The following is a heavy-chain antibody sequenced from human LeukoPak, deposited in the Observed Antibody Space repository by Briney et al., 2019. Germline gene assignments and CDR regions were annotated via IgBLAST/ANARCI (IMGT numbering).Heavy chain of an antibody. D-gene: IGHD7-27*01. J-gene: IGHJ4*02. Sequence: SETLSLTCAVYGGSFSGYYWSWIRQPPGKGLELIGEINHSGSTNYNPSLKSRVTISVDTSKNQFSLKLSSVTAADTAVYYCASGWAFDYWGQGTLVTVSS. CDR1: GGSFSGYY. CDR3: ASGWAFDY. V-gene: IGHV4-34*01. CDR2: INHSGST.